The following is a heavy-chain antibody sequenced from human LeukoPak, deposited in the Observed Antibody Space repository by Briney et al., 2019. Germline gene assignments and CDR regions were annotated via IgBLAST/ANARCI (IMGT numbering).Heavy chain of an antibody. CDR3: ARREYTYGTYYFDY. J-gene: IGHJ4*02. Sequence: GGSLRLSCTASGFNFRNYAINWVRQAPGKGLEWVAFISSDGSSRYYADSVMGRFTISRDNSKNTVYFQMNSLRVEDTAKYYCARREYTYGTYYFDYWGQGTLVTVSS. CDR1: GFNFRNYA. D-gene: IGHD5-18*01. CDR2: ISSDGSSR. V-gene: IGHV3-30*04.